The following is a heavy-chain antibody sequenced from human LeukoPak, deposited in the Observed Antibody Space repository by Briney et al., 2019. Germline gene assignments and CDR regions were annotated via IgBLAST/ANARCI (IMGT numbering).Heavy chain of an antibody. Sequence: GGSLRLSCAASGFTFSSYWMSWVRQAPGKGLEWVANIKQGGSEKFYVDSVKGRFTISRDNAKNSLYLQMNSLRAEDTAVYYCVRSGRPPTFYYYGMDVWGQGTTVTVSS. CDR2: IKQGGSEK. CDR1: GFTFSSYW. CDR3: VRSGRPPTFYYYGMDV. V-gene: IGHV3-7*01. J-gene: IGHJ6*02. D-gene: IGHD6-6*01.